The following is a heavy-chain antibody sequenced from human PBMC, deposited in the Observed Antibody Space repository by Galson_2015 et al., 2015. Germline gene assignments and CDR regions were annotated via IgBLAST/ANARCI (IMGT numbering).Heavy chain of an antibody. D-gene: IGHD3-3*01. V-gene: IGHV3-11*01. CDR1: GFTFSDYY. CDR2: ISSSGSTI. CDR3: ASRSTIFGVVIP. Sequence: SLRLSCAASGFTFSDYYMSWIRQAPGKGLEWVSYISSSGSTIYYADSVKGRFTISRDNAKNSLYLQMNSLRAEDTAVYYCASRSTIFGVVIPWGQGTLVTVSS. J-gene: IGHJ4*02.